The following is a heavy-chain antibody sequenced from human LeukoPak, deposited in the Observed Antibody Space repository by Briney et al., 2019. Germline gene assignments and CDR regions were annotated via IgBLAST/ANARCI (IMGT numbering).Heavy chain of an antibody. CDR3: ATPVLLWFGELKPFDY. CDR2: ISGSGGST. J-gene: IGHJ4*02. CDR1: GFTFSGYA. Sequence: GGSLRLSCAASGFTFSGYAMSWVRQAPGKGLEWVSAISGSGGSTYYADSVKGRFTISRDNPKNTLYLQMNSLRAEDTAVYYCATPVLLWFGELKPFDYWGQGTLVTVSS. V-gene: IGHV3-23*01. D-gene: IGHD3-10*01.